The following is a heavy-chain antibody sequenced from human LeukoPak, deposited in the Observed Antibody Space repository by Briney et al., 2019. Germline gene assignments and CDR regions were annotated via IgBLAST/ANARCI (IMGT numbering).Heavy chain of an antibody. CDR2: IIPIFGTA. J-gene: IGHJ4*02. Sequence: ASVKVSCKASGGTFSSYAISWVRQAPGQGLEWMGGIIPIFGTANYAQKFQGRVTITADESTSTAYMELSSLRSDDTAVYYCARGGAMVTLDYWGQGTLVTVSS. CDR1: GGTFSSYA. V-gene: IGHV1-69*13. D-gene: IGHD5-18*01. CDR3: ARGGAMVTLDY.